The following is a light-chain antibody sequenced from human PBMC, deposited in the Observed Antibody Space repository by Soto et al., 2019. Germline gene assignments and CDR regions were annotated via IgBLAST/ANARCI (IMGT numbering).Light chain of an antibody. CDR3: QQYNDWPPLT. Sequence: ETVMTQSPVTLSLSPGDRATLSCRASHSVRSNLAWYQQKPGQSPRLLIYAASTRATGIPGRFSGSGSGTEFTLTISSLQSEDSAVYYCQQYNDWPPLTFGGGTKVEIK. J-gene: IGKJ4*01. CDR2: AAS. V-gene: IGKV3-15*01. CDR1: HSVRSN.